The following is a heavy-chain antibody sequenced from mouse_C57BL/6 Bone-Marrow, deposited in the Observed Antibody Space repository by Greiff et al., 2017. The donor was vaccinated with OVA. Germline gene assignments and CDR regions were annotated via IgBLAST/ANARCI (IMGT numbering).Heavy chain of an antibody. CDR3: ARDSSGYVLCFDY. CDR1: GYTFTSYW. D-gene: IGHD3-2*02. V-gene: IGHV1-64*01. Sequence: VKLQQPGAELVKPGASVKLSCKASGYTFTSYWMHWVKQRPGQGLEWIGMIHPNSGSTNYNEKFKSKATLTVDKSSSTAYMQLSSLTSEDSAVYYCARDSSGYVLCFDYWGQGTTLTVSS. CDR2: IHPNSGST. J-gene: IGHJ2*01.